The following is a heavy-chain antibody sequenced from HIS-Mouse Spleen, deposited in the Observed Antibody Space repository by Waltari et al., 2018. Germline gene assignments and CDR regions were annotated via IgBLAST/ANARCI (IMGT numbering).Heavy chain of an antibody. CDR1: GGSFSGYY. D-gene: IGHD1-26*01. CDR3: ARMGPASGSYGDY. CDR2: INHSGST. V-gene: IGHV4-34*01. Sequence: QVQLQQWGAGLLKPSETLSLTCAVYGGSFSGYYWSWIRQPPGKGLEWIGEINHSGSTNDNPSLKSRVTISVETSKNQFSLKLSSVTAADTAVYYCARMGPASGSYGDYWGQGTLVTVSS. J-gene: IGHJ4*02.